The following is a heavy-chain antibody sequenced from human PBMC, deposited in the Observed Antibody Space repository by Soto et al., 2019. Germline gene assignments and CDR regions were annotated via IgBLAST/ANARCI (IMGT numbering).Heavy chain of an antibody. D-gene: IGHD2-21*02. Sequence: GGSLRLSCAASGFTFSSYAMHWVRQAPGKGLEWVAVISYDGSNKYYADSVKGRFTISRDNSKNTLYLQMNSLRAEDTAVYYCARGDNLVVVTAIQTYYFDYWGQGTLVTVSS. V-gene: IGHV3-30-3*01. J-gene: IGHJ4*02. CDR3: ARGDNLVVVTAIQTYYFDY. CDR1: GFTFSSYA. CDR2: ISYDGSNK.